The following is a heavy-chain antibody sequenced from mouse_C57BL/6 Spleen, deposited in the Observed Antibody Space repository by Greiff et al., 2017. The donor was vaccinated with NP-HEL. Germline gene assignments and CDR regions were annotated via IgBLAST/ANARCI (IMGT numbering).Heavy chain of an antibody. CDR1: GFTFSDYG. J-gene: IGHJ3*01. CDR3: ARCLYDYDDWFAY. V-gene: IGHV5-17*01. CDR2: ISSGSSTI. Sequence: EVKVVESGGGLVKPGGSLKLSCAASGFTFSDYGMHWVRQAPEKGLEWVAYISSGSSTIYYADTVKGRFTISRDNAKNTLFLQMTSLRSEDTAMYYCARCLYDYDDWFAYWGQGTLVTVSA. D-gene: IGHD2-4*01.